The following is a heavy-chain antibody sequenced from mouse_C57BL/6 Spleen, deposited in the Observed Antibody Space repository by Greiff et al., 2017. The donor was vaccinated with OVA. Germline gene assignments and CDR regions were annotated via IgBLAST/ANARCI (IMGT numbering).Heavy chain of an antibody. Sequence: QVQLQQPGAELVKPGASVKMSCKASGYTFTSYWITWVKQRPGQGLEWIGDIYPGSGSTNYNEKFKSKATLTVDTSSSTAYMQLSSLTSEDSAVYYCARDYYGSSSCAYWGQGTLVTVSA. D-gene: IGHD1-1*01. CDR2: IYPGSGST. J-gene: IGHJ3*01. V-gene: IGHV1-55*01. CDR1: GYTFTSYW. CDR3: ARDYYGSSSCAY.